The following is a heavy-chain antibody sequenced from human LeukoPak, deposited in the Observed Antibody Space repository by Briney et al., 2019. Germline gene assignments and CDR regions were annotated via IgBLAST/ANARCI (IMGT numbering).Heavy chain of an antibody. Sequence: KASETLSLTCTVSGGSTSSYYWNWTRQPPGKGLEWIGYIYYSGSTNYNPFLKSRVTISVDTSKNQFSLKLSSVTAADTAVYYCARHGSSGYSFDYWGQGTLVTVSS. CDR2: IYYSGST. V-gene: IGHV4-59*01. CDR1: GGSTSSYY. J-gene: IGHJ4*02. CDR3: ARHGSSGYSFDY. D-gene: IGHD3-22*01.